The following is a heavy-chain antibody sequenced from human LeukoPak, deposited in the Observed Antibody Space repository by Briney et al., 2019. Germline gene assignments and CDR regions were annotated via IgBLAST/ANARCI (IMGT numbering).Heavy chain of an antibody. CDR1: GGSISGYY. V-gene: IGHV4-4*07. Sequence: SETLSLTCTVSGGSISGYYWSWIRQPAGKGLEWIGRIYTSGSTNYNPSLKSRVTISVDTSKNQFSLKLSSVTAADTAVYYCARVVYDSTSGGFDYWGQGTLVTVSS. CDR2: IYTSGST. D-gene: IGHD3-22*01. J-gene: IGHJ4*02. CDR3: ARVVYDSTSGGFDY.